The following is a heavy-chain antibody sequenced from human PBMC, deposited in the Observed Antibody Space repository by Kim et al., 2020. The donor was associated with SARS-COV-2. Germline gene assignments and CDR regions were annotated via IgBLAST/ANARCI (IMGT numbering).Heavy chain of an antibody. J-gene: IGHJ4*02. D-gene: IGHD1-26*01. CDR3: ARDEGSGTDKRGFDF. CDR2: ISSDGRSI. CDR1: GFTLSNYW. V-gene: IGHV3-74*01. Sequence: GGSLRLSCAVSGFTLSNYWMQWVRQAPGKGLEWVSRISSDGRSINYVDSVMGRFTISRDNARNTLFLQMNSLRGEDTAVYYCARDEGSGTDKRGFDFWGPGTLLTVSS.